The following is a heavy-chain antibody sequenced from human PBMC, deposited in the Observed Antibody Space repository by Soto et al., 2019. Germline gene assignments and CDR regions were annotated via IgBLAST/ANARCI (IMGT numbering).Heavy chain of an antibody. V-gene: IGHV1-69*06. CDR2: IIPIFGTA. Sequence: QVQLVQSGAEVKKPGSSVKVSCKASGGTFSSYAISWVRQAPGQGLEWMGGIIPIFGTANYAQKFQGRVTIAADKSTSTAYMELSSLRSEDTAVYCCARVAHSFAPDVVVVPAATGGWFDPWGQGTLVTVSS. CDR1: GGTFSSYA. J-gene: IGHJ5*02. CDR3: ARVAHSFAPDVVVVPAATGGWFDP. D-gene: IGHD2-2*01.